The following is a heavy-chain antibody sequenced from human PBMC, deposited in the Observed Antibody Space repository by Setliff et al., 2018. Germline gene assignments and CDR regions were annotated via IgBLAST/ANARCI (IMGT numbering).Heavy chain of an antibody. Sequence: GESLRLSCTASGFVFNSYAMHWVRQVPGKGLEFVASITSDGGSSYYANPVKGRFVISRDNSKNTLSLHMDSLRADDMALYYCARVSEYSNYRDFWGQGSLVTVSS. J-gene: IGHJ4*02. CDR2: ITSDGGSS. CDR1: GFVFNSYA. V-gene: IGHV3-64*01. CDR3: ARVSEYSNYRDF. D-gene: IGHD6-6*01.